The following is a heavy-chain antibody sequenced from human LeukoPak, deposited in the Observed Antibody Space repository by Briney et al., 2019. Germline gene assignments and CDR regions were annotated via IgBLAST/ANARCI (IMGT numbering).Heavy chain of an antibody. CDR3: ARDSSGYYEYYWYFDL. CDR1: GGTFSSYA. D-gene: IGHD3-22*01. CDR2: IIPVFGTA. J-gene: IGHJ2*01. V-gene: IGHV1-69*05. Sequence: SVKVSCKASGGTFSSYAISWVRQAPGQGLEWMGRIIPVFGTANYAQKFQGRVTITTDESTSTAYMELSSLRSEDTAVYYCARDSSGYYEYYWYFDLWGRGTLVTVSS.